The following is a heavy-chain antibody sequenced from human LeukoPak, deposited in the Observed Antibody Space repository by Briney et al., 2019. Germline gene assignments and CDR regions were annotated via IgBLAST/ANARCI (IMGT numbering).Heavy chain of an antibody. D-gene: IGHD7-27*01. J-gene: IGHJ4*02. CDR2: ITGSGGST. Sequence: GGSLRPSCAASGFTFSSYAMSWVRQAPGRGQEWVSAITGSGGSTYYADSVKGRFTISRDNSKNTLSVQTNSLRAEGTAVYYCATERNWVFDYWGQGTLVTVSS. CDR1: GFTFSSYA. CDR3: ATERNWVFDY. V-gene: IGHV3-23*01.